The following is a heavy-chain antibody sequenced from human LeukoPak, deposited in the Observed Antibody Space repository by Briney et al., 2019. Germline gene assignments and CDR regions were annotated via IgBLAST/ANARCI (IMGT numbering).Heavy chain of an antibody. Sequence: LEASVKVSCKASGYTFSGYYIHWVRQAPGQGLEWMGWINPISGGTKYSQKFQGRVTMTRNTSISTAHMELNRLRSDDTAVYYCARGLGVDTWFDPWGQGTLVTVSS. J-gene: IGHJ5*02. CDR1: GYTFSGYY. D-gene: IGHD6-19*01. CDR2: INPISGGT. V-gene: IGHV1-2*03. CDR3: ARGLGVDTWFDP.